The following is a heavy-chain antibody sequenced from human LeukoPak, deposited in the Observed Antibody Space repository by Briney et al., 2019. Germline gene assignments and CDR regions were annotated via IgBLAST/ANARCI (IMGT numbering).Heavy chain of an antibody. J-gene: IGHJ4*02. CDR2: IFHTGST. D-gene: IGHD2-2*01. CDR1: SYSISSGYY. Sequence: SETLSLTCTVSSYSISSGYYWGWIRQPPGKGLEWIGNIFHTGSTYYNPSLKSRVTMSVDTSKNQFSLKLTSVTAADTAVYYCARSPPCGTTSCYARFDYWGQGTLVTVSS. V-gene: IGHV4-38-2*02. CDR3: ARSPPCGTTSCYARFDY.